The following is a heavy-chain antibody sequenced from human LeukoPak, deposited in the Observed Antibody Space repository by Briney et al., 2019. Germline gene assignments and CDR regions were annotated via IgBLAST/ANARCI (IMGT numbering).Heavy chain of an antibody. CDR3: AKQVSPGVRGVRTKQYYFDY. J-gene: IGHJ4*02. CDR2: ISGSGGST. D-gene: IGHD3-10*01. Sequence: PGGSLRLSCAASGFTFSSYAMSWVRQAPGKGLEWVSAISGSGGSTYYPDSVKGRFTISRDNSKNTLYLQMNSLRAEDTAVYYCAKQVSPGVRGVRTKQYYFDYWGQGTLVTVSS. V-gene: IGHV3-23*01. CDR1: GFTFSSYA.